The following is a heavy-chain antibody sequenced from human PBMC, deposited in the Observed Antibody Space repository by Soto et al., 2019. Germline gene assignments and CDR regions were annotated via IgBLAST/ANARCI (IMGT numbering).Heavy chain of an antibody. CDR2: ISSSSSYI. D-gene: IGHD3-10*01. Sequence: GGSLRLSCATSGFTFSSYSMNWVRQAPGKGLEWVSSISSSSSYIYYADSVKGRFTISRDNAKNSLYLQMNSLRAEDTAVYYCARDLTTMVRGDPFRYYGMDVWGQGTTVTVSS. J-gene: IGHJ6*02. CDR1: GFTFSSYS. V-gene: IGHV3-21*01. CDR3: ARDLTTMVRGDPFRYYGMDV.